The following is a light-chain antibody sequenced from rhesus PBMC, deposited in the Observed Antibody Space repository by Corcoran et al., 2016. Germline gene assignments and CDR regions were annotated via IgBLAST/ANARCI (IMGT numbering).Light chain of an antibody. V-gene: IGKV1-22*01. CDR1: QDIISW. CDR3: LQYSNSPLT. J-gene: IGKJ4*01. CDR2: KAS. Sequence: DIQMTQSPSSLSASVGDTVTISCQASQDIISWLSWYQQKPGKAPKLLIYKASSLQGGVPQRFTGTGSGTHFTLTISSLQPEDFGTYYCLQYSNSPLTFGGGTKVEIK.